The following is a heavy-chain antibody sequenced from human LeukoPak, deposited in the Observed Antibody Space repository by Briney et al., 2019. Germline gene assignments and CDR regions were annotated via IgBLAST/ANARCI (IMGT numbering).Heavy chain of an antibody. V-gene: IGHV3-21*01. CDR2: ISSGSSYI. J-gene: IGHJ3*02. CDR3: VRPLRSPGAWDAFDI. CDR1: GFTFSSYS. D-gene: IGHD1-26*01. Sequence: GGSLRLXCAASGFTFSSYSMNWVRQAPGKGLEWVSSISSGSSYIYYADSVKDRFTISRDNAKSSLYLQMNSLRAEDTAVYYCVRPLRSPGAWDAFDIWGQGTMVTVSS.